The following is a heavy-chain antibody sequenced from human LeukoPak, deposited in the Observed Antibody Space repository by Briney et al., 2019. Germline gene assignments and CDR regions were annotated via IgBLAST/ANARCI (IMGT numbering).Heavy chain of an antibody. J-gene: IGHJ4*02. Sequence: GGSLRLSCTASGFTFGDYAMSWIRQAPGKGLEWVGFIRSKAYGETEDYAASVKGRFTISRDDSKAIAYLQMNSLKTEDTAVYHCTRDRGAYNLYDYWGQGTLVTVSS. V-gene: IGHV3-49*03. D-gene: IGHD1-1*01. CDR3: TRDRGAYNLYDY. CDR2: IRSKAYGETE. CDR1: GFTFGDYA.